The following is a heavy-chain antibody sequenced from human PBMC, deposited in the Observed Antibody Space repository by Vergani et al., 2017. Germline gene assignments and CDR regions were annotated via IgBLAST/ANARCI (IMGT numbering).Heavy chain of an antibody. Sequence: EVQLLESGGGLVQPGGSLRLSCAASGFTFSSYAMSWVRQAPGKGLGWVSAISGSGGSTYYADSVKGRFTISRDNSKNTLYLQMNSLRAEDTAVYYCAKNSGSYYYYYGMDVWGQGTTVTVSS. J-gene: IGHJ6*02. V-gene: IGHV3-23*01. CDR1: GFTFSSYA. CDR3: AKNSGSYYYYYGMDV. D-gene: IGHD1-26*01. CDR2: ISGSGGST.